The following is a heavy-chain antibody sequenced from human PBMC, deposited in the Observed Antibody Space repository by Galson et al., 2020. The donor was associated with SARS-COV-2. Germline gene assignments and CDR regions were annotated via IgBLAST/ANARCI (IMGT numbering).Heavy chain of an antibody. J-gene: IGHJ4*02. CDR3: ARNRDSSGYYYEIDY. CDR2: IKQDGSEK. CDR1: GFIFSSYW. D-gene: IGHD3-22*01. Sequence: GESLKISCAASGFIFSSYWMSWVRQAPGKGLEWVANIKQDGSEKYYVDSVKGRFTISRDNAKNSLYLQMNSLRAEDTAVYYCARNRDSSGYYYEIDYWGQGTLVTVSS. V-gene: IGHV3-7*01.